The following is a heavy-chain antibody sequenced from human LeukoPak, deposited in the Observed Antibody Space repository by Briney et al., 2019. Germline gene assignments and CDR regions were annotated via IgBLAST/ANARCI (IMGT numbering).Heavy chain of an antibody. V-gene: IGHV3-74*01. CDR2: INSDGSST. CDR1: GLTFSIYW. D-gene: IGHD6-13*01. Sequence: GGSLRLSCAASGLTFSIYWMHWVRQAPGKGLVWVSRINSDGSSTSYVDSVKGRFTISRDNAKNTLYLQMNSLRAEDTAVYYCARGGGFYRGLAAAGELDYWGQGTLVTVSS. CDR3: ARGGGFYRGLAAAGELDY. J-gene: IGHJ4*02.